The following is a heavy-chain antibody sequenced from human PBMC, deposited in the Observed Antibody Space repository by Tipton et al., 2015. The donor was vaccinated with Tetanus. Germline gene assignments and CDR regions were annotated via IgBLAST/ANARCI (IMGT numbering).Heavy chain of an antibody. Sequence: TLSLTCTVSGGSFTSDNSYWSWIRKPPGKGLEWIGYINYSGSSYYSPSLKSRVSISVDGSNNQFSLDLNSVTAADTAVYYCARERGNRGNAFDLWGQGTMVTVSS. J-gene: IGHJ3*01. D-gene: IGHD3-16*01. CDR2: INYSGSS. V-gene: IGHV4-30-2*01. CDR3: ARERGNRGNAFDL. CDR1: GGSFTSDNSY.